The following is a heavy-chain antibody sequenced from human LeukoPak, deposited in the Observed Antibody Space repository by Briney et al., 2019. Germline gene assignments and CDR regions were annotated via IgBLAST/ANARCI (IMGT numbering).Heavy chain of an antibody. D-gene: IGHD3-3*01. Sequence: GASVKVSCKASGYTFIDYSIHWVRQAPGQGLEWMGRINAINGGTYYAQKFQGTVTMTRDTSITTAYMELSRLRSDDTAVYYCARGGSGSGYLYYLDHWGQGTMVTLSS. CDR3: ARGGSGSGYLYYLDH. J-gene: IGHJ4*02. CDR1: GYTFIDYS. V-gene: IGHV1-2*06. CDR2: INAINGGT.